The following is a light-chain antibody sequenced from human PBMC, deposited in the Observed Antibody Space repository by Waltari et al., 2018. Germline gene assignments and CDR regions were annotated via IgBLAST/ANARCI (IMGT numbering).Light chain of an antibody. Sequence: IVMTQSPDRLAVSLGEVAIIDCMASLNVLYGSDNKNYLAWFQQKPGQPPKLLIYLTSTRASGVPDRFSGSGSGTDFTLTISSLQAEDVAVYYCQQFYTTPPMFTFGQGTKVEIK. CDR1: LNVLYGSDNKNY. CDR2: LTS. CDR3: QQFYTTPPMFT. J-gene: IGKJ2*01. V-gene: IGKV4-1*01.